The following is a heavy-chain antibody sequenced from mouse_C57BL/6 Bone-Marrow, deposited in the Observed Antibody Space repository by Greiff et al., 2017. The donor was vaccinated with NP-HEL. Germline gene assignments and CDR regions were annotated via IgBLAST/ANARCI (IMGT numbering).Heavy chain of an antibody. Sequence: VKLVESGPGLVAPSQSLSITCTVSGFSLTSYGVDWVRQSPGKGLEWLGVIWGVGSTNYNSALKSRLSISKDNSKSQVFLKMNSLQTDDTAMYYCASEMTGTGVDYWGQGTTLTVSS. CDR1: GFSLTSYG. V-gene: IGHV2-6*01. CDR2: IWGVGST. D-gene: IGHD4-1*01. J-gene: IGHJ2*01. CDR3: ASEMTGTGVDY.